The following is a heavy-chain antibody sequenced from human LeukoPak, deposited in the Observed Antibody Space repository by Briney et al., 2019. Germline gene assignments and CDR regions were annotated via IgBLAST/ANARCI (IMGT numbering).Heavy chain of an antibody. CDR3: VKARGYYYGSGSYSGYDP. CDR1: GFTFSRYA. J-gene: IGHJ5*02. D-gene: IGHD3-10*01. CDR2: TSSNGGST. Sequence: GGSLRLSCSGSGFTFSRYAMHWVRQAPGKGLEYVSATSSNGGSTYYADSVKGRFTISRDNSKNTLYLQMSSLRAEDTAVHYCVKARGYYYGSGSYSGYDPWGQGTLVTVSP. V-gene: IGHV3-64D*06.